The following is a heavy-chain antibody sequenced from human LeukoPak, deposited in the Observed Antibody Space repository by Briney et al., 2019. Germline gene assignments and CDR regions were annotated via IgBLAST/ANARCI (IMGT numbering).Heavy chain of an antibody. Sequence: GSLRLSCATSGLTFTNAWMSWFRQAPGKGLEWVGRIKSKTDGGTSDYAAPVQGRFTISRDDSKNTLYLQTNSLKIEDTAVYYCATDPGEWEPIWGQGTMVTVSS. CDR2: IKSKTDGGTS. D-gene: IGHD1-26*01. V-gene: IGHV3-15*01. CDR3: ATDPGEWEPI. J-gene: IGHJ3*02. CDR1: GLTFTNAW.